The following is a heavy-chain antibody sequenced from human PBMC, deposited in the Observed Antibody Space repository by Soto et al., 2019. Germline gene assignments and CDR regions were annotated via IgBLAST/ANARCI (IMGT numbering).Heavy chain of an antibody. D-gene: IGHD5-12*01. CDR3: AKSHIVATLSPANFEY. J-gene: IGHJ4*02. V-gene: IGHV3-9*01. CDR1: GFTFDDYA. CDR2: ISWSSGSI. Sequence: EVQLVESGGGLVQPGRSLRLSCVASGFTFDDYAMHWVRQAPGKGLEWVSGISWSSGSIGYADSVKGRFTISRDNAKNSLFLQMNGLRPEDTALYFCAKSHIVATLSPANFEYWGQGILVTVSS.